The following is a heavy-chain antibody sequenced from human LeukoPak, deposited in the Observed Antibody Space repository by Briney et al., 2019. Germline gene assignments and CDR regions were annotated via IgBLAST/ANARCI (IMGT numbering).Heavy chain of an antibody. CDR1: GYTFTNYG. J-gene: IGHJ4*02. D-gene: IGHD2-2*01. V-gene: IGHV1-18*04. CDR2: ISANNGET. CDR3: ARVPPSAHQLLSSDY. Sequence: ASVIVSCKDSGYTFTNYGISWVRQAPGQGREWMAWISANNGETRYAQKLQGRLTMTTDTSTSTAYMELRSLRPDDTAVYYCARVPPSAHQLLSSDYWGQGTQVTVSS.